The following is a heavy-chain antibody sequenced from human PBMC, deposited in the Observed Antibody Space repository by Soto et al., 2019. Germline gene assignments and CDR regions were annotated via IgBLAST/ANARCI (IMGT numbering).Heavy chain of an antibody. J-gene: IGHJ4*02. Sequence: PSETLSLTCAVYGGSFSGYYWSWIRQPPGKGLEWIGEINHSGSTNYNPSLKSRVTISVDTSKNQFSLKLSSVTAADTAVYYCARPDQEYQLLYAYWGQGTLVTVSS. V-gene: IGHV4-34*01. CDR1: GGSFSGYY. CDR3: ARPDQEYQLLYAY. CDR2: INHSGST. D-gene: IGHD2-2*02.